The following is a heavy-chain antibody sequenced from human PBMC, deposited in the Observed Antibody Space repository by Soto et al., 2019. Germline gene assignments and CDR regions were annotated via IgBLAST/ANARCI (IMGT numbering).Heavy chain of an antibody. J-gene: IGHJ6*02. CDR2: ISYDGSNK. CDR3: AIDVRFNGFWSGYYGYYYGMDV. CDR1: GFTFSSYA. V-gene: IGHV3-30-3*01. Sequence: GGSLRLSCAASGFTFSSYAMHWVRQAPGKGLEWVAVISYDGSNKYYADSVKGRFTISRDNSKNTLYLQMNSLRAEDTAVYYCAIDVRFNGFWSGYYGYYYGMDVWGQGTTVTVFS. D-gene: IGHD3-3*01.